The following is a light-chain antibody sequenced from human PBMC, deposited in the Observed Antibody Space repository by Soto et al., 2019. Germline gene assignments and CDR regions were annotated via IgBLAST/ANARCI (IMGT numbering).Light chain of an antibody. CDR3: EQYNDWPRT. V-gene: IGKV3-15*01. CDR1: QSVANN. J-gene: IGKJ1*01. CDR2: GAS. Sequence: EIVMTQSPATLSLSPGDRATLSCRASQSVANNLAWFQQKPVQAPRLLVYGASATATGIPARFSGSGSGTEVSLTISSLQSEDFAVYYCEQYNDWPRTFGQGTKVEIK.